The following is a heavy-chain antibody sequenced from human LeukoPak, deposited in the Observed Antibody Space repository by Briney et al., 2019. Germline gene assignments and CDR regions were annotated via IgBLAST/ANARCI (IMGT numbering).Heavy chain of an antibody. Sequence: GGCLRVSCAAPGVTFSDYYMSWMRQAPGEGLERVSYISSSSSYTNYADSVKGRFTISRDNAKNSLYLQMNSLRAEDTAVYYCALSGSYYNFDYWGQGTLVTVSS. CDR2: ISSSSSYT. V-gene: IGHV3-11*06. D-gene: IGHD1-26*01. CDR1: GVTFSDYY. CDR3: ALSGSYYNFDY. J-gene: IGHJ4*02.